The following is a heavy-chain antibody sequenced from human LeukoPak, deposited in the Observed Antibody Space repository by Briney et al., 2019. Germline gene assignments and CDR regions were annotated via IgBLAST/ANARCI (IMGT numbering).Heavy chain of an antibody. D-gene: IGHD1-26*01. CDR2: INWNGGST. J-gene: IGHJ4*02. CDR1: GFTFDDYG. CDR3: ARGTSGSYLGGDY. Sequence: SGGSLRLSCAASGFTFDDYGMSWVRQAPGRGLEWVSGINWNGGSTGYADSVKGRFTISRDNAKNSLYLQMNSLRAEDTALYYCARGTSGSYLGGDYWGQGTLVTVSS. V-gene: IGHV3-20*04.